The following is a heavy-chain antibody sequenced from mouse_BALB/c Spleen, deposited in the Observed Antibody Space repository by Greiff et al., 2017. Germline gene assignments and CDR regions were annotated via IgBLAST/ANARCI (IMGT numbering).Heavy chain of an antibody. V-gene: IGHV1S127*01. J-gene: IGHJ3*01. Sequence: QVQLQQSGPELVRPGASVKMSCKASGYTFTSYWMHWVKQRPGQGLEWIGMIDPSNSETRLNQKFKDKATLNVDKSSNTAYMQRSSLTSEDSAVYYCARCHYGNSYAWFAYWGQGTLVTVSA. CDR2: IDPSNSET. CDR1: GYTFTSYW. D-gene: IGHD2-1*01. CDR3: ARCHYGNSYAWFAY.